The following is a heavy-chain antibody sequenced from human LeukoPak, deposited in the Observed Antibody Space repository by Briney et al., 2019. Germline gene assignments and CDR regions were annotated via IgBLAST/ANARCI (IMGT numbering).Heavy chain of an antibody. J-gene: IGHJ4*02. Sequence: GGSLRLSCAASGFTFSSYEMNWVRQAPGKGLEWVSYISTTGSSIYYADSVKGRFTISRDNVKNLLYMQMNSLRAEDTAVYYCARVQRGIAVALDYWGQGTLATVSS. D-gene: IGHD6-19*01. CDR1: GFTFSSYE. V-gene: IGHV3-48*03. CDR2: ISTTGSSI. CDR3: ARVQRGIAVALDY.